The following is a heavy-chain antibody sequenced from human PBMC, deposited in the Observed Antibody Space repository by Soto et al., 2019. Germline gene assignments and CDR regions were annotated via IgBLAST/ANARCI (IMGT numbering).Heavy chain of an antibody. CDR1: GGSVSSGSHH. V-gene: IGHV4-61*01. J-gene: IGHJ6*02. CDR3: ARDGHGMDV. Sequence: SETLSLTCTVSGGSVSSGSHHWVWIRQPPGKALEWIGYIFFTGITNYNPSLESRVTIAVDTSKNQFSLKLRSVTAADTAVYYCARDGHGMDVWGQGATVTVSS. CDR2: IFFTGIT.